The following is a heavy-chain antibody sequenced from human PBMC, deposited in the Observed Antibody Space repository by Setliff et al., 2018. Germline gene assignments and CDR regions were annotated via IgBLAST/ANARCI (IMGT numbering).Heavy chain of an antibody. CDR2: ISTYTGNT. J-gene: IGHJ4*02. CDR1: GYTFTSSG. D-gene: IGHD2-8*01. V-gene: IGHV1-18*01. Sequence: ASVKVSCKASGYTFTSSGITWVRQAPGQGLEWMGWISTYTGNTNYAQKLQGRITMTTDTSTSTAYMELRSLTSDDTAVYYCSRLVRYCTTTTCQRASGAEFWGQGTLVTVSS. CDR3: SRLVRYCTTTTCQRASGAEF.